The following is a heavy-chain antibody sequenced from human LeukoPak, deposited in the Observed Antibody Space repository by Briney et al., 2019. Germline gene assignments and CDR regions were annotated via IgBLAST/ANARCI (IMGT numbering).Heavy chain of an antibody. Sequence: ASVKVSCKASGYTFTSYDINWVRQATGQGLEWMGWMNPNSGNTGYAQKFQGRVTMTRNTSISTAYMEQSSLRSEDTAVYYCAREEIFRCSGGSCYFDYWGQGTLVTVSS. CDR2: MNPNSGNT. CDR1: GYTFTSYD. J-gene: IGHJ4*02. CDR3: AREEIFRCSGGSCYFDY. V-gene: IGHV1-8*01. D-gene: IGHD2-15*01.